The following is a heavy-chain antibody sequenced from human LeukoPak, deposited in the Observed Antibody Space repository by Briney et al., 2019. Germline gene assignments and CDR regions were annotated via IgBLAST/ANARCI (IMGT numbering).Heavy chain of an antibody. V-gene: IGHV3-7*01. CDR3: AREDNWNAPVFDY. CDR1: GFTFSRYW. Sequence: PGWSLRLSCAASGFTFSRYWMSWVRQAPGKGLEWVANIKQDGSEKYYVDSVKGRFTISRDNAKNSLYLQMNSLRAEDTAVYYCAREDNWNAPVFDYWGQGTMVTVSS. J-gene: IGHJ3*01. CDR2: IKQDGSEK. D-gene: IGHD1-1*01.